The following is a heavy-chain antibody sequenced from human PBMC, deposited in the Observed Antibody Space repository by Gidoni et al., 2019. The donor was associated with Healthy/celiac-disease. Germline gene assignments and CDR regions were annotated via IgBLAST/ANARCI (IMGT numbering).Heavy chain of an antibody. CDR2: ISYDGSNK. CDR3: ACPLGSGYGWGSYYYYGMDV. D-gene: IGHD5-12*01. CDR1: GFTFSRYA. Sequence: QVQLVESGGGVVQPGRSLRLSCAASGFTFSRYAMHWVRQAPGKGLEWVAVISYDGSNKYYADSVKGRFTISRDNSKNTLYLQMNSLRAEDTAVYYCACPLGSGYGWGSYYYYGMDVWGQGTTVTVSS. V-gene: IGHV3-30-3*01. J-gene: IGHJ6*02.